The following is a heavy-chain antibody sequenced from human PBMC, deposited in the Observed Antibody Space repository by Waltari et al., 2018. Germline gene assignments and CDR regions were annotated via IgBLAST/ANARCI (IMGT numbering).Heavy chain of an antibody. CDR2: IRYDGSNK. V-gene: IGHV3-30*02. CDR1: GFTFSSYG. Sequence: QVQLVESGGGVVQPGGSLRLSCAASGFTFSSYGMHWVRQAPGKGLEWVAFIRYDGSNKYYADSVKRRVTISRDNSKNTLYLQMNSLRAEDTAVYYCAKDGRDYDFWSGSSDYWGQGTLVTVSS. CDR3: AKDGRDYDFWSGSSDY. D-gene: IGHD3-3*01. J-gene: IGHJ4*02.